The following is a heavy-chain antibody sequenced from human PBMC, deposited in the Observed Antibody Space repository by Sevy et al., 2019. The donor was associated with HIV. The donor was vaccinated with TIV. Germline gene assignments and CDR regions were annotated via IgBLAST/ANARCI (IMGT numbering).Heavy chain of an antibody. V-gene: IGHV4-30-4*01. D-gene: IGHD3-9*01. CDR2: IYYSGNT. Sequence: SETLSLTCTVSGGSISNPDYNWSWIRQSPGKGLEWLGYIYYSGNTYYSPSLRSPISISIDTSKNQFSLTLMSVTAADTAVYFCARVTGPFGLLDPWGQGALFTVSS. J-gene: IGHJ5*02. CDR1: GGSISNPDYN. CDR3: ARVTGPFGLLDP.